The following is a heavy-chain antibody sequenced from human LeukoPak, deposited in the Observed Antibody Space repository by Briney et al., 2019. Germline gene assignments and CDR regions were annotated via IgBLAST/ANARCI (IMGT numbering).Heavy chain of an antibody. J-gene: IGHJ4*02. V-gene: IGHV1-2*02. CDR2: INPNNGGT. Sequence: ASVKVSCKASRYTFTDYYMHWVRQAPGQGLEWLGWINPNNGGTNYAQKFQGRVTMTRDTSISTAYMELSSLRSDDTAVYYCARDRGGGSGTYYILYWGLGSLVTVSS. D-gene: IGHD3-10*01. CDR3: ARDRGGGSGTYYILY. CDR1: RYTFTDYY.